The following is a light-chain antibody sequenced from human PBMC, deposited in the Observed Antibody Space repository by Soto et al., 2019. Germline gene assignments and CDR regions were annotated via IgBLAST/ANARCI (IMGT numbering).Light chain of an antibody. J-gene: IGLJ1*01. V-gene: IGLV2-8*01. CDR3: TPYAGGNNV. Sequence: QSVLTQPPSASGSPGQSVSISCTGTSSDVGGYNYVSWYQQYPGKVPKLMVYEVNKRPSGVPDRFSGSKSGNTASLTVSGLQAEDEADYYCTPYAGGNNVFGTGTKVTVL. CDR1: SSDVGGYNY. CDR2: EVN.